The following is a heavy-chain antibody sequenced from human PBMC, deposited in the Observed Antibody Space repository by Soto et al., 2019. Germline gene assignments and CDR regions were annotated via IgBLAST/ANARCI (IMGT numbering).Heavy chain of an antibody. Sequence: GSLRLSCAASGFTLSSYGMHWVRQAPGKGLEWVAVIYYDGTNKFYADSMKGRFTISRDISKNTLYLQIDSLRAEDTAVYYCVRDKKPYYFDYWGQGTLVTVSS. V-gene: IGHV3-33*01. CDR1: GFTLSSYG. CDR2: IYYDGTNK. J-gene: IGHJ4*02. CDR3: VRDKKPYYFDY.